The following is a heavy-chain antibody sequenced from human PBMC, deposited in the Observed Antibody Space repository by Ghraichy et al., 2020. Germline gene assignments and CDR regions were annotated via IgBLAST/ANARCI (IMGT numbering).Heavy chain of an antibody. V-gene: IGHV3-23*01. CDR3: ARDPNGDYIGAFDF. CDR1: GFSLSSYA. CDR2: IRASGSDT. Sequence: SCVASGFSLSSYAMIWVRQTPQKGLEWVSAIRASGSDTYYADSVKGRFTISRDNSKNTLYLHMNSLRADDTAVYYCARDPNGDYIGAFDFWGQGTLVAVSS. D-gene: IGHD4-17*01. J-gene: IGHJ3*01.